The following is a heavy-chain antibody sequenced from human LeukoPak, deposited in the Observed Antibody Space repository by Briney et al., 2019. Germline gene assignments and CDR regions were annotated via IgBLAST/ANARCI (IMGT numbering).Heavy chain of an antibody. CDR3: ARDHRYGMDV. Sequence: SQTLSPTSPLSTALPAINTAGCDWLRQSPSRGLEWLGRTYYRSKWYHDYAGSVKSRIIVNPDTPKNHFSLQLNSVTPEDTAVYYCARDHRYGMDVWGQGTTVSVSS. J-gene: IGHJ6*02. CDR1: TALPAINTAG. V-gene: IGHV6-1*01. CDR2: TYYRSKWYH.